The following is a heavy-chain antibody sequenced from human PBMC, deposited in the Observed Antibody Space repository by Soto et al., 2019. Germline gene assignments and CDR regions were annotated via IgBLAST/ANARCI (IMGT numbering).Heavy chain of an antibody. D-gene: IGHD2-2*01. CDR3: TRDLMYVFPPADDLFVP. V-gene: IGHV3-53*01. Sequence: GGALRLSCGTSRFNAGSHYVSRVRQAPGKGREWVSGIYTGDTPYYGDSGKGRFTISRDNSKNTLYPQMNSLRVEDTAVYYCTRDLMYVFPPADDLFVPWGHASLVSVSS. CDR1: RFNAGSHY. CDR2: IYTGDTP. J-gene: IGHJ1*01.